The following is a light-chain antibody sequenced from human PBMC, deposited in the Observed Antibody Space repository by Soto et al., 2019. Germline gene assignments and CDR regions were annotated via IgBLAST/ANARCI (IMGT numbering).Light chain of an antibody. Sequence: AIQLTQSPSSLSASVGDRVTITCRASQGISNSLAWYQQKPGKAPKLLMYLASTLQSGVPPRFSGTGSGTNFTLTISSLQPEDFATYYCQQYNSYFGGGTKVDIK. V-gene: IGKV1-13*02. CDR1: QGISNS. CDR2: LAS. J-gene: IGKJ4*01. CDR3: QQYNSY.